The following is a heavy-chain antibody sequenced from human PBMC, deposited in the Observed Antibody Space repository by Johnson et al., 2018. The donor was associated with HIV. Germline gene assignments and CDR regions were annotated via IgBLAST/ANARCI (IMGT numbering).Heavy chain of an antibody. CDR3: ARTRSGSFPHSDPFDT. Sequence: VQLVESGGGLVQPGGSLRLSCAASGFTFSSYDMHWVRQATGKGLEWVSALGTISDTFYPDSVKGRFTISRDNAKNSLYLQMNSLTAGDTAVYYCARTRSGSFPHSDPFDTWGQGTMVTVSS. CDR1: GFTFSSYD. CDR2: LGTISDT. J-gene: IGHJ3*02. D-gene: IGHD1-26*01. V-gene: IGHV3-13*01.